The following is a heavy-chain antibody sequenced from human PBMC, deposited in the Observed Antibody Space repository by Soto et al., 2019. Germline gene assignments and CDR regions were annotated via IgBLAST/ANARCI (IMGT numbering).Heavy chain of an antibody. D-gene: IGHD3-10*01. Sequence: SETLSLTYIVSGGSISSVTYYWGWIRQPPGKGPEWIGSISYSGSTYYNPSLKSRVTISVDPSKNQFSLKLRSVTAADTAVYYCARQHYYGSGNYWGQGTLVTVSS. V-gene: IGHV4-39*01. CDR3: ARQHYYGSGNY. J-gene: IGHJ4*02. CDR1: GGSISSVTYY. CDR2: ISYSGST.